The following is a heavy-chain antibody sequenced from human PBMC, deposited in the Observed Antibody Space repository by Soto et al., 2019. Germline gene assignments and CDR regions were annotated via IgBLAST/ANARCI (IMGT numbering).Heavy chain of an antibody. V-gene: IGHV1-2*04. CDR1: GYTFTGYC. CDR3: ARGPTHAHIVVVPAASSGVEALLLTY. CDR2: INPNSGGT. D-gene: IGHD2-2*01. J-gene: IGHJ4*02. Sequence: ASVKVSCKASGYTFTGYCMHWVRQAPGQGLEWMGWINPNSGGTNYAQKFQGWVTMTRDTSISTAYMELSRLRSDDTAVYYCARGPTHAHIVVVPAASSGVEALLLTYWGQGTLVTVS.